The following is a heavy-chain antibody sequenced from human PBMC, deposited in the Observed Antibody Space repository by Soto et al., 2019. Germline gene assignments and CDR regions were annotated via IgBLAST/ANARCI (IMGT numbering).Heavy chain of an antibody. D-gene: IGHD2-15*01. Sequence: WGSLRLSCAASGFTFSSYALSWVRQAPGKGLAWVSVISDSGDNTYYADSVKGRFNISRGKSKNTVFLQMDSLGAEDTAVYYCVKEEYCSGGRCYEMPYWGQENLVIVSS. CDR2: ISDSGDNT. CDR3: VKEEYCSGGRCYEMPY. J-gene: IGHJ4*02. V-gene: IGHV3-23*01. CDR1: GFTFSSYA.